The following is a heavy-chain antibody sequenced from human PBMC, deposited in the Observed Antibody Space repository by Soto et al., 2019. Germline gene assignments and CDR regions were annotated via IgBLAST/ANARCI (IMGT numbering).Heavy chain of an antibody. CDR3: ATMGTPATGLYFFDY. D-gene: IGHD2-15*01. CDR2: ISYSGST. CDR1: GGSISSGNYY. Sequence: QVQLQESGPGLVKPSQTLSLTCTVSGGSISSGNYYWSWIRQPPGKGLEWIGFISYSGSTYYSTSLKNQVTISVDTSNSQFSLNLSFVTAADTAVYYCATMGTPATGLYFFDYWGQGSLVTVSS. J-gene: IGHJ4*02. V-gene: IGHV4-30-4*01.